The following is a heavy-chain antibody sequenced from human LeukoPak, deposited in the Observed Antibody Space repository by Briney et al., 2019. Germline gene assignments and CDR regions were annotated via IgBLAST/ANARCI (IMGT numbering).Heavy chain of an antibody. CDR3: ARPNYGSGRNGAFDI. J-gene: IGHJ3*02. CDR1: GFTFSSYS. D-gene: IGHD3-10*01. CDR2: ISSSSSYI. Sequence: PGGSLRLSCAASGFTFSSYSMNWVRQAPGKGLEWVSSISSSSSYIYYADSVKGRFTISRDNAKNSLYLQMNSLRAEDTAVYYCARPNYGSGRNGAFDIWGQGTMVTVSS. V-gene: IGHV3-21*01.